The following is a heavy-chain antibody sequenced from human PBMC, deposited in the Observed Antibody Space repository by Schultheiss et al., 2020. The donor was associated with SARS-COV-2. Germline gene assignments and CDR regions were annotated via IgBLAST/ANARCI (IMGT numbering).Heavy chain of an antibody. CDR3: AKGSGWYMY. J-gene: IGHJ4*02. Sequence: SETLSLTCTVSGGSISSYYWSWIRQPPGKGLEWIGYIYYSGSTYYNPSLKSRVTISVDTSKNQFSLGLSSVTAADTAVYYCAKGSGWYMYWGQGTLVTVSS. D-gene: IGHD6-19*01. CDR1: GGSISSYY. V-gene: IGHV4-59*01. CDR2: IYYSGST.